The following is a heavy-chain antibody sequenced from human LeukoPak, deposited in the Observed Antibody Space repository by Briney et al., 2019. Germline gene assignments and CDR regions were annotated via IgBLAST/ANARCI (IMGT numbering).Heavy chain of an antibody. Sequence: SVKVSCKASGYTFTSYGISWVRQAPGQGLEWMGWISAYNGNTNYALKLQGRVTMTTDTSTSTAYMELRSLRSDDTAVYYCARDLAYCGGDCPYYFDYWGQGTLVTVSS. V-gene: IGHV1-18*01. D-gene: IGHD2-21*02. CDR1: GYTFTSYG. CDR3: ARDLAYCGGDCPYYFDY. CDR2: ISAYNGNT. J-gene: IGHJ4*02.